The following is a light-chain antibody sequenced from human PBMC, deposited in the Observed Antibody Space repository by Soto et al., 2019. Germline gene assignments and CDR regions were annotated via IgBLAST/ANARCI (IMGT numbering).Light chain of an antibody. Sequence: DIQMTQSPSSLSASVGDRVTITCRASQSIANYLNWYQHKPGKAPQLLIYAASSLQRGVPSRFSGSGSGTDFTLSISSLQPEDFATYFCQQSTSTPHTFGPGTKVDVK. CDR2: AAS. V-gene: IGKV1-39*01. CDR3: QQSTSTPHT. J-gene: IGKJ3*01. CDR1: QSIANY.